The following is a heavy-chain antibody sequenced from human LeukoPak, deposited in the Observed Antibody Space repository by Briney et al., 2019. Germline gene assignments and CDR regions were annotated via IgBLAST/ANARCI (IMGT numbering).Heavy chain of an antibody. V-gene: IGHV4-39*07. CDR3: ARLTITIFGVVINFDY. CDR1: GGSISSSSFY. CDR2: IYYSGST. D-gene: IGHD3-3*01. J-gene: IGHJ4*02. Sequence: PSETVSLTCTVSGGSISSSSFYWGWIRRSPGKGLEWIGSIYYSGSTHFNPSLKSRVTISIDTSKNQFSLKLSSVTAADTAVYYCARLTITIFGVVINFDYWGQGTLVTVSS.